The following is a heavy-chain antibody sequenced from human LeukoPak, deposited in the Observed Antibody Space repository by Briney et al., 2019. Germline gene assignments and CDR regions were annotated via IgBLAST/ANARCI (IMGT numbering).Heavy chain of an antibody. CDR1: SGSFSGYY. J-gene: IGHJ6*04. D-gene: IGHD6-13*01. CDR3: ARFIAAAGIDV. Sequence: SETLSLTCAVYSGSFSGYYWSWIRQPPGKGLEWIGEINHSGSTNYNPSLKSRVTISVDTSKNQFSLKLSSVTAADTAVYYCARFIAAAGIDVWGKGTTVTVSS. V-gene: IGHV4-34*01. CDR2: INHSGST.